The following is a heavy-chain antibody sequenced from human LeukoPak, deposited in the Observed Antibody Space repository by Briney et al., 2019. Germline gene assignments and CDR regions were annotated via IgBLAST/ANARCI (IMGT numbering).Heavy chain of an antibody. CDR1: GGTFSSYA. CDR2: IIPIFGTA. V-gene: IGHV1-69*01. D-gene: IGHD3-3*01. Sequence: RASVKVSCKASGGTFSSYAISWVRQAPGQGLEWMGGIIPIFGTANYAQKFQGRVTITADESTSTAYMELSSLRSDDTAMYYCAREPVIGYYTSRLDYWGQGTLVTVSS. CDR3: AREPVIGYYTSRLDY. J-gene: IGHJ4*02.